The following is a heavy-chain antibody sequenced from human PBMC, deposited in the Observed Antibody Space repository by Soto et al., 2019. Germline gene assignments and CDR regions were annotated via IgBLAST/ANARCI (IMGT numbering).Heavy chain of an antibody. CDR3: ARWGGRDGYNWGYYFDY. CDR1: GGTFSSYA. D-gene: IGHD5-12*01. J-gene: IGHJ4*02. CDR2: IIPIFGTA. V-gene: IGHV1-69*13. Sequence: GASVKVSCKASGGTFSSYAISWVRQAPGQGLEWMGGIIPIFGTANYAQKFQGRVTITADESTSTAYMELSSLRSEDTAVYYCARWGGRDGYNWGYYFDYWGQGTLVTVSS.